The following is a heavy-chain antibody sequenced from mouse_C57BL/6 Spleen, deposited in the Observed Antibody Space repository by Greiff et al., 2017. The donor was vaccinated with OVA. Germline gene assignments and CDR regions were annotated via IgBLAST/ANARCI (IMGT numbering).Heavy chain of an antibody. Sequence: DVMLVESGGGLVKPGGSLKLSCAASGFTFSDYGMHWVRQAPEKGLEWVAYISSGSSTIYYADKVKGRFTISRDNAKNTLFLQMTSLRSEDTAMYYCARRHYVSSYYAMDYWGQGTSVTVSS. CDR1: GFTFSDYG. J-gene: IGHJ4*01. CDR3: ARRHYVSSYYAMDY. V-gene: IGHV5-17*01. CDR2: ISSGSSTI. D-gene: IGHD1-1*01.